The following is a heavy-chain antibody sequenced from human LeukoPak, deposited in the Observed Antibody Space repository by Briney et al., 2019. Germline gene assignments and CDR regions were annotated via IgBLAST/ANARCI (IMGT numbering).Heavy chain of an antibody. J-gene: IGHJ4*02. CDR2: INDDGSFT. D-gene: IGHD2-8*02. V-gene: IGHV3-74*01. CDR3: ATYRQVLLPFES. Sequence: GGSLRLSCAASGFTFSNWMHWVRQVPGKGLVWVSRINDDGSFTTYADSVKGRFTISRDNAKNTLYLQMNSLRAEDTAVYYCATYRQVLLPFESWGQGTLVTVSS. CDR1: GFTFSNW.